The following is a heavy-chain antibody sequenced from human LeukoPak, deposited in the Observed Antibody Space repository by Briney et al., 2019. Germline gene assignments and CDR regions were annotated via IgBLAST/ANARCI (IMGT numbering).Heavy chain of an antibody. V-gene: IGHV1-18*01. J-gene: IGHJ4*02. CDR3: ATHPGTGTTPFDY. Sequence: GASVKVSLKASGYSFTSYGISWGRQPHAQGLEWMGGISTYNGNTNYAQKLQGRVTITTDTSSSTAYMELRSLRSDDTVLYYCATHPGTGTTPFDYWGQGTLVTVSP. CDR1: GYSFTSYG. CDR2: ISTYNGNT. D-gene: IGHD1-14*01.